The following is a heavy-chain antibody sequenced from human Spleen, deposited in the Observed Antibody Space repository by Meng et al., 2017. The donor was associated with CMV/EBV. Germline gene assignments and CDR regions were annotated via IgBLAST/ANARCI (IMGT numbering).Heavy chain of an antibody. D-gene: IGHD3-22*01. Sequence: VPLQESVPVLVKPSQTLSPTLTVSGGSISSGDYYWSLIRQPPGKGLEWIGYIYYSGSTYYNPSLKSRVTISVDTSKNQFSLKLSSVTAADTAVYYCARDMIVSGAFDYWGQGTLVTVSS. CDR3: ARDMIVSGAFDY. V-gene: IGHV4-30-4*08. CDR2: IYYSGST. CDR1: GGSISSGDYY. J-gene: IGHJ4*02.